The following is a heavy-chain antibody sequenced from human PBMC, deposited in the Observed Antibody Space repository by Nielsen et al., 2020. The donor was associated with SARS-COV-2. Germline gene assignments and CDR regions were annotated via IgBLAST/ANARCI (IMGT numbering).Heavy chain of an antibody. CDR3: ARGTQQLVQFYYYYGMDV. J-gene: IGHJ6*02. Sequence: GESLKISCAASGFTFSSYSMNWVRQAPGKGLEWVSSISSSSSYIYYADSVKGRFTISRDNAKNSLYLQMNSLRAEDTAVYYCARGTQQLVQFYYYYGMDVWGQGTTVTVSS. V-gene: IGHV3-21*01. CDR2: ISSSSSYI. CDR1: GFTFSSYS. D-gene: IGHD6-13*01.